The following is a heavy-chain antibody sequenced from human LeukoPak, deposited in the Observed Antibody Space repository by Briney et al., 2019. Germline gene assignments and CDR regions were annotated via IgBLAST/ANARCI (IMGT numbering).Heavy chain of an antibody. CDR2: IRSKAYGGTT. CDR3: TRVRSGNDFDY. Sequence: GGSLRLSCTASGFTFGDYAMSWVRQAPGKGLEWVGFIRSKAYGGTTQYAASVKGRFSISRDDSKSIAYLQMSSLKTEDTAVYYCTRVRSGNDFDYWGQGSLVTVSS. J-gene: IGHJ4*02. CDR1: GFTFGDYA. D-gene: IGHD3-10*01. V-gene: IGHV3-49*04.